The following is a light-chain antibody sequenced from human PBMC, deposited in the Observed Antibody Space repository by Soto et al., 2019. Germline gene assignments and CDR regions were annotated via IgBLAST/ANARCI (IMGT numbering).Light chain of an antibody. CDR3: QSYDSSLSGSYV. J-gene: IGLJ1*01. Sequence: QSALTQPPSVSGAPGQRVTISCTGSSSNIGAGYDVHWYQRLPGTAPKVLIYGNNNRPSGVPDRFSGSKSGTSASLASTGLQAEDEADYYCQSYDSSLSGSYVFGTGTKLTVL. CDR1: SSNIGAGYD. V-gene: IGLV1-40*01. CDR2: GNN.